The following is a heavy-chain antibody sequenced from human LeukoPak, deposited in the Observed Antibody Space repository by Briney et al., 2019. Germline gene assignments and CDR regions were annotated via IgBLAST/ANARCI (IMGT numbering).Heavy chain of an antibody. CDR1: GNDFTNYW. CDR2: IYPDDSNT. Sequence: GESLKISCKGSGNDFTNYWIGWVRQMPGQGLEWMGIIYPDDSNTIYGPSFQGQVTISADKSINTAYLEWSSLKASDTAIYYCARQGAAGKYYYYYMDVWGKGTTVTVSS. CDR3: ARQGAAGKYYYYYMDV. D-gene: IGHD6-13*01. J-gene: IGHJ6*03. V-gene: IGHV5-51*01.